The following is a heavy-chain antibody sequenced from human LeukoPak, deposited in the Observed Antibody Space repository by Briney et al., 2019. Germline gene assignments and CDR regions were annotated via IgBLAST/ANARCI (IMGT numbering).Heavy chain of an antibody. CDR1: GGSFSGYY. J-gene: IGHJ4*02. V-gene: IGHV4-34*01. Sequence: SETLSLTCAVYGGSFSGYYWSWIRQPPGKGLEWIGEINHSGSTNYNPSLKSRVTISVDTSKNQFSLKLSSVTAADTAVCYCARDPTHYDYVWGSYRLDYWGQGTLVTVSS. CDR3: ARDPTHYDYVWGSYRLDY. D-gene: IGHD3-16*02. CDR2: INHSGST.